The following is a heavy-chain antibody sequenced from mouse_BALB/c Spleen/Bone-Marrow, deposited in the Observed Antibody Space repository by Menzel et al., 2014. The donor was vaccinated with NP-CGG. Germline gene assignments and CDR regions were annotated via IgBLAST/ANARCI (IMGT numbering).Heavy chain of an antibody. CDR1: GYTFTGYW. V-gene: IGHV1-7*01. CDR3: ARSRTGTYFDY. Sequence: VQLQQSGAELAKPGASVKMSCKASGYTFTGYWMHWVKQRPGQGLEWIGYINPSTGYTEYNQKFKDKATLTADKSSSTAYMQLCSLTSEDSAVYYCARSRTGTYFDYWGQGTTLTVSS. CDR2: INPSTGYT. J-gene: IGHJ2*01. D-gene: IGHD4-1*01.